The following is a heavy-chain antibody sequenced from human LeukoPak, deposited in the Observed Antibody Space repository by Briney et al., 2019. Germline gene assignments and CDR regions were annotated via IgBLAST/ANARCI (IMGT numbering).Heavy chain of an antibody. D-gene: IGHD7-27*01. Sequence: GGSLRLSCAASGFTFSSHLMHWVRQAPGKGLVWVSRISSDGTYTNYADSVRGRFTISRDNAKNTLYLQMNSLRAEDTAVYYCAKDGGLWVSAHWGDSWGRGTLVTVSS. CDR2: ISSDGTYT. J-gene: IGHJ4*02. CDR3: AKDGGLWVSAHWGDS. V-gene: IGHV3-74*01. CDR1: GFTFSSHL.